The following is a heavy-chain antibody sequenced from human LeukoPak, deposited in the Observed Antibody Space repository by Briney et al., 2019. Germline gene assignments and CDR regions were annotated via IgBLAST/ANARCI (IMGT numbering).Heavy chain of an antibody. J-gene: IGHJ4*02. CDR1: GFTFSSYA. D-gene: IGHD6-19*01. V-gene: IGHV3-23*01. CDR3: AKLPSRLVPFDY. CDR2: ISGSGGST. Sequence: RGSLRLSCAASGFTFSSYAMSWVRQAPGKGLEWVSAISGSGGSTYYADSVKGRFTISRDNSKDTLYLQMNSLRAEDTAVYYCAKLPSRLVPFDYWGQGTLVTVSS.